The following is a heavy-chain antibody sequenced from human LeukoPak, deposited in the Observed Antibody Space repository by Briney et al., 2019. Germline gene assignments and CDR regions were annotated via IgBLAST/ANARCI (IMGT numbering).Heavy chain of an antibody. Sequence: GGSLRLSCSASGFTVSSKYMTWVRQAPGKGLEVVSIIYDGDRSFYADSVKGRFTISRDRSRNTLHLQMNSLRAEDTAVYYCARADGDSWGQFDYWGQGILVTVSS. J-gene: IGHJ4*02. CDR2: IYDGDRS. CDR3: ARADGDSWGQFDY. D-gene: IGHD4-17*01. CDR1: GFTVSSKY. V-gene: IGHV3-53*01.